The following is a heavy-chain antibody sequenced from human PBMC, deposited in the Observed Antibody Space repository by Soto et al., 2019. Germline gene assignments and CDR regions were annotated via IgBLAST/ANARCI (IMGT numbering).Heavy chain of an antibody. CDR2: IYYSGST. CDR3: ARDGIFGGVESWFPLAV. V-gene: IGHV4-31*03. D-gene: IGHD3-3*01. CDR1: GGSISSGGYY. J-gene: IGHJ6*04. Sequence: QVQLQESGPGLVKPSQTLSLTCTVSGGSISSGGYYWSWIRQHPGKGLEWIGYIYYSGSTYYNPSLKSRVTIAGDPSKNQFSLRVSCVTGADTPVYYCARDGIFGGVESWFPLAVWGKGTTVTVPS.